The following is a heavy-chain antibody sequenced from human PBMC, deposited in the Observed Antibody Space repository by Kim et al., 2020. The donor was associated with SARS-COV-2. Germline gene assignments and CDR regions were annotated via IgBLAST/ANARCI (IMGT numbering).Heavy chain of an antibody. CDR1: GFTFSSYG. CDR2: ISYDGNNK. CDR3: AISEAIAASGTLYYYGLDV. D-gene: IGHD6-6*01. V-gene: IGHV3-30*03. J-gene: IGHJ6*02. Sequence: GGSLRLSCAASGFTFSSYGIHWVRQAQGRGLEWVAFISYDGNNKYYADSVKGRFTISRDNSKNTLSLEVNSLRAEDTAVYYCAISEAIAASGTLYYYGLDVWGQGTTVTVSS.